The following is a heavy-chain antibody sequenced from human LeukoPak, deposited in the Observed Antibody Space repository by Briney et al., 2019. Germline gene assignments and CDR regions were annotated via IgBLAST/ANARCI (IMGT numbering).Heavy chain of an antibody. CDR2: IYYSGST. CDR1: GGSISSYY. CDR3: ARLRNTAMDFDY. D-gene: IGHD5-18*01. Sequence: SETLSLTCTVSGGSISSYYWSWIRQPPGKGLEWIGYIYYSGSTNYNPSLKSRVTISVDTSKNQFSPKLSSVTAADTAVYYCARLRNTAMDFDYWGQGTLVTVSS. J-gene: IGHJ4*02. V-gene: IGHV4-59*08.